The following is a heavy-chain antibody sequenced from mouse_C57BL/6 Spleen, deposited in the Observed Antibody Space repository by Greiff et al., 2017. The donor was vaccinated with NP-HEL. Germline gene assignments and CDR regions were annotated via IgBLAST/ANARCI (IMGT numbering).Heavy chain of an antibody. V-gene: IGHV5-6-3*01. CDR1: GFTFSSYG. CDR3: TRMARTIN. Sequence: EVQLQESGGGLVQPGGSLKLSCAASGFTFSSYGMSWVRQTPDKRLELVATINSNGGSTYYPDSVKGRFTISRDKAKNTLYLQMSSLKSEDTAMYYCTRMARTINWRQGTTLTVSS. J-gene: IGHJ2*01. CDR2: INSNGGST.